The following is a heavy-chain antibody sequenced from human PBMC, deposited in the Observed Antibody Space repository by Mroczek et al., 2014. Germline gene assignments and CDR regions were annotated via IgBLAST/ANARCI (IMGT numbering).Heavy chain of an antibody. D-gene: IGHD5-12*01. J-gene: IGHJ6*02. CDR1: GFTFSSYG. CDR3: ARIMLAYSGYEIDYYYGMDV. Sequence: QVQLVQSGGGVVQPGRSLRLSCAASGFTFSSYGMHWVRQAPGKGLEWVAVIWYDGSNKYYADSVKGRFTISRDNSKNTLYLQMNSLRAEDTAVYYCARIMLAYSGYEIDYYYGMDVWGQGTHGHRLL. CDR2: IWYDGSNK. V-gene: IGHV3-33*01.